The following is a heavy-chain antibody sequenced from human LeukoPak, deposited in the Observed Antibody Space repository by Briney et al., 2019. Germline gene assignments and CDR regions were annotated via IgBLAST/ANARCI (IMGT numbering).Heavy chain of an antibody. CDR2: IYYNGRT. J-gene: IGHJ3*02. Sequence: SETLSHTRPGSVGSISSSSCYGGWIRHPPGKGLEWIGSIYYNGRTYYNPSLKSRVTISVDASKNQFSLKLSSVTAADTAVYYCARCASYYDILAGYSPDAFDIWGQGTMVTVSS. CDR3: ARCASYYDILAGYSPDAFDI. CDR1: VGSISSSSCY. D-gene: IGHD3-9*01. V-gene: IGHV4-39*07.